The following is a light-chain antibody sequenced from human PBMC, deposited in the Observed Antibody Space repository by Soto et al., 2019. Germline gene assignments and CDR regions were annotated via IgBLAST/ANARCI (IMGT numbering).Light chain of an antibody. CDR2: GAS. Sequence: EIVLTQSPGTLSLSPGERATLSCRASQSVRSTYLAWYQQKPGQAPRLLIYGASSRATGIPDRFSGSGSGTDFTLTISRLEPEGFAVYYCQQYRSSSWTFGQGTKVEIK. J-gene: IGKJ1*01. V-gene: IGKV3-20*01. CDR1: QSVRSTY. CDR3: QQYRSSSWT.